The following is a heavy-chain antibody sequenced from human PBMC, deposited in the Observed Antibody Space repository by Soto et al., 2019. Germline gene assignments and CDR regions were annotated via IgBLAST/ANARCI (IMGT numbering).Heavy chain of an antibody. CDR2: VYQSGST. Sequence: SETLSLTCGVSGGSIGSGDYSWSWIRQPPGKGLEWIGYVYQSGSTYYNPSLKSRVTISVDRSKNHFSLKLSSVTAADTAVYYCARVGALGDYYGLDVWGQGTTVTVSS. J-gene: IGHJ6*02. CDR1: GGSIGSGDYS. CDR3: ARVGALGDYYGLDV. V-gene: IGHV4-30-2*01. D-gene: IGHD3-16*01.